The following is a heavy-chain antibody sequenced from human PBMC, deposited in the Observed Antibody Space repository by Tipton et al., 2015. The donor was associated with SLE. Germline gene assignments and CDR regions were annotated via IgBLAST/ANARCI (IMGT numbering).Heavy chain of an antibody. V-gene: IGHV3-23*01. CDR3: AKDLKGYGGPLDY. CDR2: ISGSGGST. CDR1: GSTFSSYA. D-gene: IGHD5-12*01. J-gene: IGHJ4*02. Sequence: SLRLSCAASGSTFSSYAMGWVRQAPGKGLEWVSAISGSGGSTYYADSVKGRFTISRDNSKNTLYLQMNSLRAEDTAVYYCAKDLKGYGGPLDYWGQGTLVTVSS.